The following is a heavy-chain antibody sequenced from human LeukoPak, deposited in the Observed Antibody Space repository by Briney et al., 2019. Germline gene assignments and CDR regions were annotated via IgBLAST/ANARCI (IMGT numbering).Heavy chain of an antibody. J-gene: IGHJ4*02. CDR3: ASRKLGNDY. Sequence: SETLSLTCTVSGGSVTDYYWSWIRQSPGKGLEWIGYIYYTGTSYNPSLESRVTISADTSKNQFSLKLISVTAADTAVYYCASRKLGNDYWGQGTLVTVSS. D-gene: IGHD7-27*01. V-gene: IGHV4-59*02. CDR1: GGSVTDYY. CDR2: IYYTGT.